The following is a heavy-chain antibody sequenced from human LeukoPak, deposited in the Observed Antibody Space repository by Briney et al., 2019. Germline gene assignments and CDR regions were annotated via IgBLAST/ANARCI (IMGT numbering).Heavy chain of an antibody. CDR1: GFTFSSYG. V-gene: IGHV3-23*01. D-gene: IGHD3-10*01. J-gene: IGHJ4*02. Sequence: PGGSLRLSCAASGFTFSSYGMSWVRQAPGKGLEWVSAISGSGGSTYYADSVKGRFTISRDNSKNTLYLQMNSLRAEDTAVYYCAKDSQAEYRLYYYGSGQYYYFDYWGQGTLVTVSS. CDR3: AKDSQAEYRLYYYGSGQYYYFDY. CDR2: ISGSGGST.